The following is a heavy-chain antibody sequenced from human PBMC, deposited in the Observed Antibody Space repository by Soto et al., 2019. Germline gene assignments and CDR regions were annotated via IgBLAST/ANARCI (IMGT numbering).Heavy chain of an antibody. Sequence: QVQLVQSGAEVKKPGASVRVSCKASGYRFTSRTIHWVRQAPGQRPEWMGWIIVGSGNTRYSQTLQGRISITRETSASTVYMDLSSLRPEDTAVYYCARLRFCGGDTCYPLDIWGQGTNVIVSS. D-gene: IGHD2-21*01. J-gene: IGHJ3*02. CDR2: IIVGSGNT. V-gene: IGHV1-3*01. CDR3: ARLRFCGGDTCYPLDI. CDR1: GYRFTSRT.